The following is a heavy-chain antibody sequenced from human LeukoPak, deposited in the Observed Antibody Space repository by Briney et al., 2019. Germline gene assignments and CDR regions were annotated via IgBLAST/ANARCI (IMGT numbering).Heavy chain of an antibody. V-gene: IGHV4-34*01. J-gene: IGHJ4*01. CDR3: ARVQDFETRGYYLGY. D-gene: IGHD3-22*01. CDR2: INHSGST. CDR1: GGSFSDYY. Sequence: SETLSLTCAVYGGSFSDYYWNWIRQPPGKGLEWIGEINHSGSTNYNPSLRSRVTMSVDTFKNQFSLTLSSVTAADTAVYYCARVQDFETRGYYLGYWGHGTLVTVSS.